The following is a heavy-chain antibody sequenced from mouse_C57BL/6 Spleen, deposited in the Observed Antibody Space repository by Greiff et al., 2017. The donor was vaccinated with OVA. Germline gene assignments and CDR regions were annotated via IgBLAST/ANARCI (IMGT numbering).Heavy chain of an antibody. CDR2: ISYDSSN. D-gene: IGHD4-1*01. CDR1: GYSITSGYY. V-gene: IGHV3-6*01. Sequence: EVKLQESGPGLVKPSQSLSLTCSVTGYSITSGYYWNWIRQFPGNKLEWMGYISYDSSNNYKPSLKNRISITRDTSKNQFFLKLNSVTTEDTATYYCARALGQAYWGQGTLVTVSA. J-gene: IGHJ3*01. CDR3: ARALGQAY.